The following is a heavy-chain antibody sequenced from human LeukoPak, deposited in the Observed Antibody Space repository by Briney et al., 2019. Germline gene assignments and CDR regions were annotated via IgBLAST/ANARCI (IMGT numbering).Heavy chain of an antibody. D-gene: IGHD5-12*01. J-gene: IGHJ4*02. V-gene: IGHV3-23*01. CDR3: AKSHSVGYRGYFDY. Sequence: GGSLRLSCAASRFSFSTYAMSWVRQAPGKGLEWVSTISDSGESTYYADSVKGRFTISRDNSKSTVYLQMNSLRVEDTAVYYCAKSHSVGYRGYFDYWGQGTLVTVSS. CDR1: RFSFSTYA. CDR2: ISDSGEST.